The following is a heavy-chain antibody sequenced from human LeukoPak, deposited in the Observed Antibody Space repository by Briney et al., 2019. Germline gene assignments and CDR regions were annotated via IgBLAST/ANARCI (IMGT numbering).Heavy chain of an antibody. J-gene: IGHJ4*02. CDR1: GYSFTSYW. D-gene: IGHD3-9*01. Sequence: PGESLKISCKGSGYSFTSYWIGWVRQMPGKGLEWMGIIYPGDSDTRYSPSFQGQVTISADKSISTAYLQWSSLKASDTAMYYCARNARTYYDILTGYYKSPGVGKYYFDYWGQGTLVTVSS. CDR2: IYPGDSDT. V-gene: IGHV5-51*01. CDR3: ARNARTYYDILTGYYKSPGVGKYYFDY.